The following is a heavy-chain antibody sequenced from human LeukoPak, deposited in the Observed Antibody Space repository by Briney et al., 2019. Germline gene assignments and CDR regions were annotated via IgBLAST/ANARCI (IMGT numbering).Heavy chain of an antibody. V-gene: IGHV4-59*12. CDR2: IYYSGAT. J-gene: IGHJ4*02. Sequence: SETLSLTCTVSGGSISTYYWNWIRQPPGKGLEWIGYIYYSGATNYNPSLKSRVTISVDTSKNQFSLKLSSVTAADTAVYYCARGYRGYDFYFDYWGQGTLVTVSS. CDR3: ARGYRGYDFYFDY. D-gene: IGHD3-16*01. CDR1: GGSISTYY.